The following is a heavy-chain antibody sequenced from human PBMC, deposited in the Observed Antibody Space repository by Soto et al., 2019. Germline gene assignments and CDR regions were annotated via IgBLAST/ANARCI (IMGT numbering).Heavy chain of an antibody. CDR3: TRQPNFAEGYDSSGYYALDY. J-gene: IGHJ4*02. CDR2: IRSKANSYAT. D-gene: IGHD3-22*01. V-gene: IGHV3-73*01. Sequence: GGSLRLSCAASGFTFSGSAMHWVRQASGKGLEWVGRIRSKANSYATAYAASVKGRFTISRDDSKNTAYLQMNSLKTEDTAVYYCTRQPNFAEGYDSSGYYALDYWGQGTLVTVSS. CDR1: GFTFSGSA.